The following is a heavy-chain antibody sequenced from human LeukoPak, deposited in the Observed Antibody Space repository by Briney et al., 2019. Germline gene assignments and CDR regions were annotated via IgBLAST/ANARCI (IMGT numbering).Heavy chain of an antibody. V-gene: IGHV4-59*08. J-gene: IGHJ5*02. Sequence: SETLSLTCTVSGGSISPYYWSWSRQPPGKGLEWIGYVHYSGSTKYNPSLKSRVTISLDTSKNQFSLRLSSVSAADTAVYYCARRYCSGGSCYSGGNWFDPWGQGTLVTVSS. CDR3: ARRYCSGGSCYSGGNWFDP. D-gene: IGHD2-15*01. CDR1: GGSISPYY. CDR2: VHYSGST.